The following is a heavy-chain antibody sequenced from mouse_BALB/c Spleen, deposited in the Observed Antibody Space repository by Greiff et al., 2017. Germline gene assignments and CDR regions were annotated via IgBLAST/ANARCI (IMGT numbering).Heavy chain of an antibody. Sequence: QVQLQQSGAELMKPGASVKISCKATGYTFSSYWIEWVKQRPGHGLEWIGEILPGSGSTNYNEKFKGKATFTADTSSNTAYMQLSSLTSEDSAVYYCAREDYGYFYAMDYWGQGTSVTVSS. CDR2: ILPGSGST. J-gene: IGHJ4*01. CDR1: GYTFSSYW. CDR3: AREDYGYFYAMDY. D-gene: IGHD2-2*01. V-gene: IGHV1-9*01.